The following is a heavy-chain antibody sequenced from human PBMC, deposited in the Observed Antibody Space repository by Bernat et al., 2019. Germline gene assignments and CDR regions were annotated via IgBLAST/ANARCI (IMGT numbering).Heavy chain of an antibody. V-gene: IGHV3-21*01. CDR2: ISSSSSYI. CDR3: ARDLDYYDSSGYYSHYYYGMDV. J-gene: IGHJ6*02. CDR1: GFTFSSYS. D-gene: IGHD3-22*01. Sequence: EVQLVESGGGLVKPGGSLRLSCAASGFTFSSYSMNWVRQAPGKGLEWVSSISSSSSYIYYADSVKGRFTISRDNAKNSLYLQMNSLRAEDTAVYYCARDLDYYDSSGYYSHYYYGMDVWGQGTTVTVSS.